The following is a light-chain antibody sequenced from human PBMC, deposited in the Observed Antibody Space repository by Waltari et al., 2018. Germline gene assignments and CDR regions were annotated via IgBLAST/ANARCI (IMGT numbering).Light chain of an antibody. J-gene: IGLJ2*01. CDR2: DVS. CDR3: SSYVSSSTLEL. V-gene: IGLV2-14*03. CDR1: SSDIGGYNY. Sequence: QSALTQPASVSGSPGQSITISCTGTSSDIGGYNYVSWYQQLPGRAPKLIIYDVSTRPSGVSNRFSGSKSGNTASLTISGLQGEDEADYYYSSYVSSSTLELFGGGTSLAVL.